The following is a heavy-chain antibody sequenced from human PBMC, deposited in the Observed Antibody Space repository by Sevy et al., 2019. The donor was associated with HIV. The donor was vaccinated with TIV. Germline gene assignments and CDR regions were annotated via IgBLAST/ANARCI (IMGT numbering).Heavy chain of an antibody. V-gene: IGHV3-23*01. D-gene: IGHD1-26*01. J-gene: IGHJ4*02. Sequence: GGSLRLSCADSGFTFTIYAMTWVRQAPGKGLEWVSGISGSGDTTYYADSVKGRFTISRDNSKNTLYLQMNSLGAEDTAVYYCAKESGKYLGGNIDCWGQGTLVTVSS. CDR2: ISGSGDTT. CDR1: GFTFTIYA. CDR3: AKESGKYLGGNIDC.